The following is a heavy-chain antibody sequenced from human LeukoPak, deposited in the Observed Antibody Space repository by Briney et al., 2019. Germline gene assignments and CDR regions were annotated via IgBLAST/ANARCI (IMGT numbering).Heavy chain of an antibody. CDR2: ICSGGNT. CDR1: GFTVRTTD. D-gene: IGHD1-26*01. Sequence: PGGSLRLSCAASGFTVRTTDMTWVRQAPGRGLECGSVICSGGNTYYAESVRSRFTISSDNSKNTLFIQMNSLRAEDTAVYFCARGGSVGSYYYFDYWGQGTLVTVSS. CDR3: ARGGSVGSYYYFDY. J-gene: IGHJ4*02. V-gene: IGHV3-66*01.